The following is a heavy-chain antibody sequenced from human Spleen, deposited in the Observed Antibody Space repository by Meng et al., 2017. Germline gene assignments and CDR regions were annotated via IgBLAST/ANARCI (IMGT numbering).Heavy chain of an antibody. J-gene: IGHJ4*02. CDR2: TDESERRT. CDR1: GFSCSRYW. CDR3: GRDLGGFFAD. D-gene: IGHD3-16*01. Sequence: EVQLVESGGGLVQPGGSLRLSCVASGFSCSRYWMHWVRQVPGRGLEWVASTDESERRTDQAGSVQGRFSISRDNAKNTLYLYMSSLRVEDTAVYYCGRDLGGFFADWGQGALVTVSS. V-gene: IGHV3-74*01.